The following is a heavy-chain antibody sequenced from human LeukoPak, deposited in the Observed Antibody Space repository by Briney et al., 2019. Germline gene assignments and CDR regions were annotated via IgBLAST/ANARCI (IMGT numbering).Heavy chain of an antibody. D-gene: IGHD4-11*01. CDR1: GGSFSGYY. V-gene: IGHV4-34*01. Sequence: SETLSLTCAVYGGSFSGYYWSWIRQPPGKGLEWIGEINHSGSTNYNPSLKSRVTVSVDTSKNQFSLKLSSVTAADTAVYYCARRALTTVTTRVRNWFDPWGQRTLVTVSS. CDR2: INHSGST. J-gene: IGHJ5*02. CDR3: ARRALTTVTTRVRNWFDP.